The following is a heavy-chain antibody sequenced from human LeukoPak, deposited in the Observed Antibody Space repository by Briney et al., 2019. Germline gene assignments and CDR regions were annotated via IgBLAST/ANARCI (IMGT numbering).Heavy chain of an antibody. J-gene: IGHJ4*02. CDR3: AKDQRLYGSGSSPPDY. D-gene: IGHD3-10*01. CDR1: GFTFSSYA. Sequence: GGSLRLSCAASGFTFSSYAMHWVRQAPGKGLEWVAVISYDGSNKYYADSVKGRFTISRDNAKNSLYLQMNSLRAEDTALYYCAKDQRLYGSGSSPPDYWGQGTLVTVSS. CDR2: ISYDGSNK. V-gene: IGHV3-30-3*01.